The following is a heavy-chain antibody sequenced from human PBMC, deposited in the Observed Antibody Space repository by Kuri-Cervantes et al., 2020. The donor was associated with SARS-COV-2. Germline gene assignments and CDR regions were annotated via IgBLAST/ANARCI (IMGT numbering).Heavy chain of an antibody. CDR3: VRRAPSILRFLQWTQPANNFDY. V-gene: IGHV4-39*01. J-gene: IGHJ4*02. D-gene: IGHD3-3*01. Sequence: GSLRLSCTVSGGSISSSSYYWGWIRQPPGKGLEWIGSIYYSGSTYYNPSLKSRVTISLDTSKNQLSLNLNSVTAADTAVFYCVRRAPSILRFLQWTQPANNFDYWGQGTLVTVSS. CDR1: GGSISSSSYY. CDR2: IYYSGST.